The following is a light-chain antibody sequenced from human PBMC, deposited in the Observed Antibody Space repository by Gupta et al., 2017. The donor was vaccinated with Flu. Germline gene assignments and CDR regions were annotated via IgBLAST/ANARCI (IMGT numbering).Light chain of an antibody. Sequence: ATLSVSPGERATLSCRASQSVSSNLAWYQQKPGQALRLLIYGASTRATGIPARFSGSGYGTEFTLTISSRQSEDFAVYYCQQYNNWLPRTFGGGTKVEIK. CDR3: QQYNNWLPRT. CDR2: GAS. V-gene: IGKV3-15*01. CDR1: QSVSSN. J-gene: IGKJ4*01.